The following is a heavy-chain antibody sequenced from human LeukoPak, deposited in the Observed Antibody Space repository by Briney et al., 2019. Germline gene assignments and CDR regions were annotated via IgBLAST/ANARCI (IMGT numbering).Heavy chain of an antibody. V-gene: IGHV1-18*01. Sequence: ASVKVSCKASGYSXSNYDITGVRQAPGQGLDWMGWITPYNGNTDYVQKVQGRVTMTADTSTSTAYMELRSLTSDDTAVYYCARLNSAANFLDYWGQGTLVTVSS. J-gene: IGHJ4*02. CDR3: ARLNSAANFLDY. CDR2: ITPYNGNT. CDR1: GYSXSNYD. D-gene: IGHD2-15*01.